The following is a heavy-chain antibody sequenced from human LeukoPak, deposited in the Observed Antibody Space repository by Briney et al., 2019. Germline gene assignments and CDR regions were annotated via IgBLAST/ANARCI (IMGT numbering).Heavy chain of an antibody. CDR1: GFTFSSYA. CDR3: IRDDYFDY. V-gene: IGHV3-30-3*01. Sequence: GGSLRLSCAASGFTFSSYAMHWVRQAPGKGLEWVAVISYDGSNKYYADSVKGRFTISRDNSKNTLYLQMNSLRAEDTAVYYCIRDDYFDYWGQGTLVTVSS. CDR2: ISYDGSNK. J-gene: IGHJ4*02. D-gene: IGHD3-10*01.